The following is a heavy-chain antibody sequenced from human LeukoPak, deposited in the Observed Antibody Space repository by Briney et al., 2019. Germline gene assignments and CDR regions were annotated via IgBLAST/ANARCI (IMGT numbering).Heavy chain of an antibody. V-gene: IGHV4-39*01. Sequence: SETLSLTCTVSGGSISSSSYYWGWIRQPPGKGLEWIGSIYYSGSTYYNPSLKSRVTISVDTSKNQFSLKLSSVTAADTAVYYCARRGGTAMGMGENWFDPWGQGTLVTVSS. D-gene: IGHD5-18*01. CDR3: ARRGGTAMGMGENWFDP. CDR1: GGSISSSSYY. J-gene: IGHJ5*02. CDR2: IYYSGST.